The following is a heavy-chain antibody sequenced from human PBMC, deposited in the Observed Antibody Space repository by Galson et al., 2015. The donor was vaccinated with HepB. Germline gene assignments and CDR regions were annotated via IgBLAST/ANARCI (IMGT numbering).Heavy chain of an antibody. Sequence: SLRLSCAASGFTFNTYSMNWVRQAPGEGLEWVSYISSGGSSIYYADSVRGRFTVSRDNARNSLYLQMNSLRDDDTALYYCVTEIVVLRADVFQIWAQGTMVTVSS. CDR3: VTEIVVLRADVFQI. D-gene: IGHD3-22*01. V-gene: IGHV3-48*02. J-gene: IGHJ3*02. CDR1: GFTFNTYS. CDR2: ISSGGSSI.